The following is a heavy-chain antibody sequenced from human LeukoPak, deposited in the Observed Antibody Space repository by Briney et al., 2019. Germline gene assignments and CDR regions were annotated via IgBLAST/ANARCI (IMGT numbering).Heavy chain of an antibody. CDR3: ARDDDILNGKDDGGYAFDL. Sequence: SETLSLTCIVSGDSISSSSYYWGWIRQPPGKGLEWIASVYYSGSTYYNPSLNSRVTISVDTSKNQFSLKLRSVTAADTAVYYCARDDDILNGKDDGGYAFDLWGHGTLVTVSS. CDR2: VYYSGST. V-gene: IGHV4-39*07. CDR1: GDSISSSSYY. J-gene: IGHJ3*01. D-gene: IGHD3-9*01.